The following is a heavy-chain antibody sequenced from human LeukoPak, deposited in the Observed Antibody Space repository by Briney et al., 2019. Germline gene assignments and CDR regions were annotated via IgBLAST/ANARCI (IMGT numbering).Heavy chain of an antibody. CDR3: ARVGTTGATADN. CDR2: INPRGGST. J-gene: IGHJ4*02. D-gene: IGHD4-11*01. V-gene: IGHV1-46*01. CDR1: GYIFTTYY. Sequence: ASVKVSCKASGYIFTTYYMHWLRQAPGQGPEWMGIINPRGGSTDYAQKFQGRVTMTSDTSTSTVYMELRSLRSEDTAVYFCARVGTTGATADNWGQGTLVTVSS.